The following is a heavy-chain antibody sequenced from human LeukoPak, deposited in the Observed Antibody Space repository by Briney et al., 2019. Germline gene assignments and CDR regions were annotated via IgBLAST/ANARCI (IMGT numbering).Heavy chain of an antibody. CDR2: ISSSGSTI. CDR1: GFTFSSYE. D-gene: IGHD4-17*01. J-gene: IGHJ4*02. Sequence: PGGSLRLSCAASGFTFSSYEMNWVRQAPGKGLEWVSYISSSGSTIYYADSVKGRFTISRDNAKNSLYLRMNSLRAEDTAVYYCARVSYGDYGFDYWGQGTLVTVSS. CDR3: ARVSYGDYGFDY. V-gene: IGHV3-48*03.